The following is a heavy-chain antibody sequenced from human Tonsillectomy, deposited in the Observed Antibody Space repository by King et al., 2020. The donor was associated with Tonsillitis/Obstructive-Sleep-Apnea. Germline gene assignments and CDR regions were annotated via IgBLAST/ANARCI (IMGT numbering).Heavy chain of an antibody. CDR1: GFSFSSYW. V-gene: IGHV3-7*01. CDR3: AREGRDGYNWNYQYYYMDV. J-gene: IGHJ6*03. D-gene: IGHD5-24*01. CDR2: IKQDGSET. Sequence: VQLVESGGGLVQPGGSLRLSCAASGFSFSSYWTSWVRQAPGKGLEWVANIKQDGSETYYVDSVKGRFTISRDNAKKSLYLQMNSLRAEDTAVYYCAREGRDGYNWNYQYYYMDVWGKGTTVTV.